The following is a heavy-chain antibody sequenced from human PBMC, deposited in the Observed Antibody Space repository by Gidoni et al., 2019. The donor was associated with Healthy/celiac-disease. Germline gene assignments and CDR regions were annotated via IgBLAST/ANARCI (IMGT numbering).Heavy chain of an antibody. D-gene: IGHD6-6*01. V-gene: IGHV1-2*02. CDR2: INPNSGGT. Sequence: QVQLVQSGAEVKKPGASVKVSCKAYGYTFTGYSMHWVRQAPGQGLEWMGWINPNSGGTNYAQKFQGRVTMTRDTSISTAYMELSRLRSDDTAVYYCARLLSIAAPQKDYWGQGTLVTVSS. CDR3: ARLLSIAAPQKDY. CDR1: GYTFTGYS. J-gene: IGHJ4*02.